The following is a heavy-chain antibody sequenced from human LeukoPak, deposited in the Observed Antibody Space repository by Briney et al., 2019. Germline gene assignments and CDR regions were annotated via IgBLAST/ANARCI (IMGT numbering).Heavy chain of an antibody. CDR2: ISSSSSTK. V-gene: IGHV3-48*04. CDR1: GFTFTIYS. D-gene: IGHD3-22*01. J-gene: IGHJ4*02. CDR3: VKRGYDTRGYYGYFDY. Sequence: GGLRLSFAASGFTFTIYSMNWVRQAPGKGLEWGSFISSSSSTKYYADSVKGGFTISRDNAKNSLYLQMNSLRAEDTATYYCVKRGYDTRGYYGYFDYWGQGTLVTVSS.